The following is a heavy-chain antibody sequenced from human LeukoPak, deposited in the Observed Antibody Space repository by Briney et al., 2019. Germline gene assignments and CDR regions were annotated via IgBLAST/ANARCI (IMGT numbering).Heavy chain of an antibody. J-gene: IGHJ4*02. Sequence: GGPLRLPCRASVFTFRDYYKIWLPGAPGKPLEGVSYISCCGSTIYYADSVKGRFTISRDNAKNSLYLQMNSLRAEDTAVYYCARDGGSVRPVDIVATGVDFDYWGQGTLVTVSS. CDR3: ARDGGSVRPVDIVATGVDFDY. CDR1: VFTFRDYY. CDR2: ISCCGSTI. D-gene: IGHD5-12*01. V-gene: IGHV3-11*01.